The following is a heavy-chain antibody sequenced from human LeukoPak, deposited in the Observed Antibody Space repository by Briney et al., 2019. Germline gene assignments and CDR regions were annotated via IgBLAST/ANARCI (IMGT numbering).Heavy chain of an antibody. V-gene: IGHV3-23*01. D-gene: IGHD5-12*01. CDR2: ISGSGGST. CDR1: GFTFSSYA. Sequence: GGSLRLSCAASGFTFSSYAMSWVRQAPGKGLEWVSAISGSGGSTYYADSVKGRFTISRDNSKNTLYLQMNSLRAEDTAVYYCAKDFRGYDVRRYFDYWGQGTLVTVSS. J-gene: IGHJ4*02. CDR3: AKDFRGYDVRRYFDY.